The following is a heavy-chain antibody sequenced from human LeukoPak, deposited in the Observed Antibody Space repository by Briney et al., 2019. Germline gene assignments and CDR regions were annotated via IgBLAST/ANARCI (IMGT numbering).Heavy chain of an antibody. Sequence: PGGSLRLSCAASGFTFSSYWMSWVRQAPGKGLEWVANIKQDGSEKYYVDSVKGRFTISRDNAKNSLYLQMNSLRAEDTAVYYCAKDTDDEVGILDYWGQGTLVTVSS. CDR1: GFTFSSYW. V-gene: IGHV3-7*01. CDR3: AKDTDDEVGILDY. D-gene: IGHD5-18*01. CDR2: IKQDGSEK. J-gene: IGHJ4*02.